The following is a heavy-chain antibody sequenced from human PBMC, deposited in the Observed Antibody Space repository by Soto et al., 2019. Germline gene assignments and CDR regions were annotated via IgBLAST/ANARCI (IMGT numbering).Heavy chain of an antibody. J-gene: IGHJ4*02. CDR1: GFTFSSYG. CDR3: ARACPRIAAGDY. CDR2: IWYDGSNK. V-gene: IGHV3-33*01. D-gene: IGHD6-13*01. Sequence: QAQLVESGGGVVQPGRSLRLSCAASGFTFSSYGMHWVRQAPGKGLEWVAVIWYDGSNKYYADSVKGRFTISRDNSKNTLDLQMNSLRAEDTAVYYCARACPRIAAGDYWGQGTLVTVSS.